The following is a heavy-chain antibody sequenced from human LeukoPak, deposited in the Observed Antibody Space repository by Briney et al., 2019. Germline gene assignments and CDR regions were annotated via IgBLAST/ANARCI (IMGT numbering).Heavy chain of an antibody. CDR1: GGSISSGGYY. V-gene: IGHV4-31*03. CDR2: IYYSGST. J-gene: IGHJ6*02. Sequence: SETLSLTCTVSGGSISSGGYYWSWIRQHPGKGLEWIGYIYYSGSTYYNPSLKSRVTISVDTSKNQFSLKLSSVTAADTAVYYCARGLMVPAAKNGMDVWGQGTTVTVSS. CDR3: ARGLMVPAAKNGMDV. D-gene: IGHD2-2*01.